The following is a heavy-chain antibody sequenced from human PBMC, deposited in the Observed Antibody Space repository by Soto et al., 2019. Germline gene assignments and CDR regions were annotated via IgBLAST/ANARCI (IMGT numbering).Heavy chain of an antibody. Sequence: PGGSLRLSCAASGFTVSSNYMSWVRQAPGKGLEWVSDIYSGGSTYYADSVKGRFTISRDNSKNTLYLQMNSLRAEDTAVYYCAASFCGGAAASAFDSWGQGTLVSVSS. CDR3: AASFCGGAAASAFDS. V-gene: IGHV3-66*01. CDR1: GFTVSSNY. D-gene: IGHD3-16*01. CDR2: IYSGGST. J-gene: IGHJ4*02.